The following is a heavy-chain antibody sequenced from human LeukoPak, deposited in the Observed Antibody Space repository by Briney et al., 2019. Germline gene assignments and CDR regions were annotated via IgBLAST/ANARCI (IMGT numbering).Heavy chain of an antibody. CDR2: IRGSGVST. D-gene: IGHD1-26*01. CDR1: GFTFKNYD. V-gene: IGHV3-23*01. J-gene: IGHJ3*02. Sequence: PGGSLRLSCEASGFTFKNYDMTSVRQAPGKGLEWVSAIRGSGVSTSYADSVKGRFTSSRDNSKNSLYLQMNSLRAEDTAVYYCARDLVVGATYDAFDIWGQGTMVTVSS. CDR3: ARDLVVGATYDAFDI.